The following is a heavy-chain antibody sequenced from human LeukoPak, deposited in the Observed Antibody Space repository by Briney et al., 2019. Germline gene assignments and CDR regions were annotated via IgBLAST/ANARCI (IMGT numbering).Heavy chain of an antibody. CDR2: IYPGDSDT. CDR1: GYSFTSYW. Sequence: PGESLKISCKGSGYSFTSYWIGWVRQMPGKGLECMGIIYPGDSDTRYSPSFQGQVTISADTSISTAYLQWSSLKASDTAMYYCARLPYCGGDCYPNWFDPWGQGTLVTVSS. V-gene: IGHV5-51*03. D-gene: IGHD2-21*02. J-gene: IGHJ5*02. CDR3: ARLPYCGGDCYPNWFDP.